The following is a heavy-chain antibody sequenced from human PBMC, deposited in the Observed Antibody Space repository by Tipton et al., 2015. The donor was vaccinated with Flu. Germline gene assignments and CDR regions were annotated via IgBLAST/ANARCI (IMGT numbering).Heavy chain of an antibody. CDR1: GYSISSGYY. CDR3: ATRDYGDYETDY. Sequence: TLSLTCTVSGYSISSGYYWGWIRQPPGKGLEWIGSIYHSGSTYYNPSLKSRVTISVDTSKNQFSLKLSSVTAADTAVYYCATRDYGDYETDYWGQGTLVTVSS. V-gene: IGHV4-38-2*02. D-gene: IGHD4-17*01. CDR2: IYHSGST. J-gene: IGHJ4*02.